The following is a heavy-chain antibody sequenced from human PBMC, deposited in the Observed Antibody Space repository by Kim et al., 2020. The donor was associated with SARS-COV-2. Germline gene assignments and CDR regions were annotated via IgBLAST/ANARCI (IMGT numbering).Heavy chain of an antibody. D-gene: IGHD3-10*01. CDR2: ISSSSSTI. CDR1: GFTFSSYS. Sequence: GGSLRLSCAASGFTFSSYSMNWVRQAPGKGLEWVSYISSSSSTIYYADSVKGRFTISRDNAKNSLYLQMNSLRDEDTAVYYCARRGAYGSGSHYYYGMDVWGQGTTVTVSS. J-gene: IGHJ6*02. CDR3: ARRGAYGSGSHYYYGMDV. V-gene: IGHV3-48*02.